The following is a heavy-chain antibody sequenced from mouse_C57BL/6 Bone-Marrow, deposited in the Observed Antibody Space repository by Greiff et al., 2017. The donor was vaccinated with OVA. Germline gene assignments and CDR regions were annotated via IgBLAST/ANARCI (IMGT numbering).Heavy chain of an antibody. CDR1: GFTFSDFY. V-gene: IGHV7-1*01. CDR3: ARDASDGDAMDY. J-gene: IGHJ4*01. D-gene: IGHD1-2*01. Sequence: EVQLVESGAGLVQSGRSLRLSCATSGFTFSDFYMDWVRQAPGKGLEWIAAISHKANDSTSEHSASGKGPFIVSRSTSPGIRYLQMNVLRAEAAAIYDCARDASDGDAMDYWGQGTSVTVSS. CDR2: ISHKANDSTS.